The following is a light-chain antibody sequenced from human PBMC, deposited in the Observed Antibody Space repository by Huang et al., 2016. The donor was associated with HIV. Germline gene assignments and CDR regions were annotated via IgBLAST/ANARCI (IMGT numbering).Light chain of an antibody. J-gene: IGKJ4*01. CDR3: QQRSAWPLT. CDR2: DAA. Sequence: EIVLTQSPATLSLSPGKRATLPCRASQSVNSYLAWYQQKPGQAPRLLIYDAANRATGIPARFSGSGSGTDFTLTISNVQSEDLAVYYCQQRSAWPLTFGGGTKVEI. CDR1: QSVNSY. V-gene: IGKV3-11*01.